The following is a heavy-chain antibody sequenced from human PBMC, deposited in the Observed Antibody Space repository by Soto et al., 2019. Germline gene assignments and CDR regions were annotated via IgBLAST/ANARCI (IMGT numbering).Heavy chain of an antibody. Sequence: GASVKVSCKASGYTFTRYGIGWARQAPGQGLEWMGWINTYNGNTNYAQNVQGRVTLTTDTSTSTAYMELRSLRSNDTAIYYCAMVDVYVTPSPQDVWGQGTTVPVSS. J-gene: IGHJ6*02. D-gene: IGHD3-16*01. CDR1: GYTFTRYG. V-gene: IGHV1-18*01. CDR2: INTYNGNT. CDR3: AMVDVYVTPSPQDV.